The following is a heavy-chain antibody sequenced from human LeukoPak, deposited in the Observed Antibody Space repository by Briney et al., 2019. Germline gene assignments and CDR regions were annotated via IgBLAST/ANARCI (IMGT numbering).Heavy chain of an antibody. CDR2: TYYTSKWYN. D-gene: IGHD3-3*01. J-gene: IGHJ5*02. CDR1: GDSVSSNRAA. V-gene: IGHV6-1*01. Sequence: SPTLSLTFAISGDSVSSNRAAWNWFRQSPSRGLEWLGRTYYTSKWYNDYAVSVKSRITVNPDTSKNQFSLHLNSVTPEDTAVYYCARQGFRRFDPWGQGTLVTVSS. CDR3: ARQGFRRFDP.